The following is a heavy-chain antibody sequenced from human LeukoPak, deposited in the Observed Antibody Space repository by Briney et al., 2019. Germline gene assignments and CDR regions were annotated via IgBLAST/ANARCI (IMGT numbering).Heavy chain of an antibody. D-gene: IGHD2-21*02. CDR1: GGSVSPYF. V-gene: IGHV4-4*07. Sequence: SETLSLTCTVSGGSVSPYFWSWIRQPAGKGLEYLGRISSTGNTNYNPSLRSRVTMSVDTSKNQFSLNLRSVTAADTAVYYCARDRVHDSDYWGQGILVIVSS. CDR2: ISSTGNT. CDR3: ARDRVHDSDY. J-gene: IGHJ4*02.